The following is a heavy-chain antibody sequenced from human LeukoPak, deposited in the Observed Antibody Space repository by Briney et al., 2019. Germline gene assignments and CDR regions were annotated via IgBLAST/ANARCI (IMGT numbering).Heavy chain of an antibody. D-gene: IGHD1-26*01. V-gene: IGHV3-66*01. CDR2: IYRGGST. Sequence: GGSLRLSCAASGFTLSSNYMSWVRQAPGKGLEWVSVIYRGGSTYYTEYVKGGCTISKDNDKNTLYLQMNSLRSEDTAVYYCAGVPPSVGEATSEYFQDWGQGTLVTVSS. CDR3: AGVPPSVGEATSEYFQD. J-gene: IGHJ1*01. CDR1: GFTLSSNY.